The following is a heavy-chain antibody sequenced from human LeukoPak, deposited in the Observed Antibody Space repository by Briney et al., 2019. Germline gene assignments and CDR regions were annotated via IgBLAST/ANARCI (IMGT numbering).Heavy chain of an antibody. V-gene: IGHV3-23*01. CDR2: ISGSGGST. Sequence: GGSLRLSCAASGFTFSSYAMSWVRQAPGKWLEWVSAISGSGGSTYYADSVKGRFTISRDNSKNTLYLQMNSLRVEDTAVYYCAKGREGVYYYDSSGYYRDWGQGTLVTVSS. J-gene: IGHJ4*02. CDR1: GFTFSSYA. D-gene: IGHD3-22*01. CDR3: AKGREGVYYYDSSGYYRD.